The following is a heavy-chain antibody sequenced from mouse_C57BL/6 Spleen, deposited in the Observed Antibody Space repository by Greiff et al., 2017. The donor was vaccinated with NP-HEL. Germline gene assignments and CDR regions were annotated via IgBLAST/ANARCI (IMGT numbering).Heavy chain of an antibody. CDR2: ISSGGSYT. J-gene: IGHJ3*01. D-gene: IGHD2-4*01. V-gene: IGHV5-6*01. CDR3: ARQYDYDEFAY. CDR1: GFTFSSYG. Sequence: EVQVVESGGDLVKPGGSLKLSCAASGFTFSSYGMSWVRQTPDKRLEWVATISSGGSYTYYPDSVKGRFTISRDNAKNTLYLQMSSLKSEDTAMYYCARQYDYDEFAYWGQGTLVTVSA.